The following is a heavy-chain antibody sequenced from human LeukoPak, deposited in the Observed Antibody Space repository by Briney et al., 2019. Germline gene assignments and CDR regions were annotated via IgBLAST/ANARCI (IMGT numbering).Heavy chain of an antibody. J-gene: IGHJ3*02. CDR3: ARSGGRFLDYGDAFDI. CDR2: ISTYNGNT. Sequence: ASVKVSCKASGYTFTNYGISWVRQAPGQGLEWMGWISTYNGNTNYPQNPQGRVTMTTDTPTSTAYMELRSLRSDDTAVYYCARSGGRFLDYGDAFDIWGQGTMVTVSS. V-gene: IGHV1-18*01. D-gene: IGHD4-17*01. CDR1: GYTFTNYG.